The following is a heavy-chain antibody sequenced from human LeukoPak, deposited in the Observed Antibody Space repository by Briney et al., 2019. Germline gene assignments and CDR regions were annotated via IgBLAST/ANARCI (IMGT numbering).Heavy chain of an antibody. CDR2: ARDKANSYTT. CDR3: ARTTRPISSGWNFDI. CDR1: GLTFSDHY. D-gene: IGHD6-19*01. V-gene: IGHV3-72*01. J-gene: IGHJ3*02. Sequence: GGSLRLSCGASGLTFSDHYMDWVRQAPGKGLEWVGQARDKANSYTTEYAASVKGIFTISRDDSKDSLYLQMNSLKTEDTAVYYCARTTRPISSGWNFDICGQGTMVTVSS.